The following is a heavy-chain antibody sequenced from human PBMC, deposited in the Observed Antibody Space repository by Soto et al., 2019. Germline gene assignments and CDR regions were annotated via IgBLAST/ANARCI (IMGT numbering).Heavy chain of an antibody. V-gene: IGHV4-39*01. Sequence: SLTCTVSGGSISSSSYYWGWIRQPPGKGLEWIGSIYYSGSTYYNPSLKSRVTISVDTSKNQFSLKLSSVTAADTAVYYCASTYYYGSGSSPSWFDPWGQGTLVTVSS. J-gene: IGHJ5*02. CDR2: IYYSGST. CDR1: GGSISSSSYY. D-gene: IGHD3-10*01. CDR3: ASTYYYGSGSSPSWFDP.